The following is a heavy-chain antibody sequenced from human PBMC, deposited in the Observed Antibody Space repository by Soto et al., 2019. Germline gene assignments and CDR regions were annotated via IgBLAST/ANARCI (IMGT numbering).Heavy chain of an antibody. V-gene: IGHV3-23*01. D-gene: IGHD2-15*01. J-gene: IGHJ4*02. CDR1: GFTFSSYA. Sequence: GGSLRLSCAASGFTFSSYAMSWVRQAPGKGLEWVSAISGSGGSTYYADSVKGRFTISRDNSKNTLYLQMNSLRAEDTAVYYCAKDWPRYCSGGSCHFDYWGQGTLVTVSS. CDR2: ISGSGGST. CDR3: AKDWPRYCSGGSCHFDY.